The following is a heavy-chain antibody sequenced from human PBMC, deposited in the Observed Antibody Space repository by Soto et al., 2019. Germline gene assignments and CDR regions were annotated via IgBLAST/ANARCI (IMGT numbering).Heavy chain of an antibody. CDR2: IIPIFGTA. J-gene: IGHJ6*02. Sequence: SVKVSCKASGGTFSSYAISWVRQAPGQGXEWMGGIIPIFGTANYAQKFQGRVTITADESTSTAYMELSSLRSEDTAVYYCARDRPCLHLDYFFYGMDVWGQGTTVTDSS. CDR3: ARDRPCLHLDYFFYGMDV. V-gene: IGHV1-69*13. CDR1: GGTFSSYA. D-gene: IGHD4-4*01.